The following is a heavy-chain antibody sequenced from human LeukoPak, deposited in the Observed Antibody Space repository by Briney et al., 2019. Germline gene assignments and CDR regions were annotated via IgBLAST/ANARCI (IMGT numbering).Heavy chain of an antibody. J-gene: IGHJ1*01. V-gene: IGHV1-24*01. D-gene: IGHD6-6*01. CDR2: FDPEDGET. CDR3: ATVIAARPDFQH. Sequence: ASVKVSCKVSGYTLTELSMHWVRQAPGRGLEWMGGFDPEDGETIYAQKFQGRVTMTEDTSTDTAYMELSSLRSEDTAVYYCATVIAARPDFQHWGQGTLVTVSS. CDR1: GYTLTELS.